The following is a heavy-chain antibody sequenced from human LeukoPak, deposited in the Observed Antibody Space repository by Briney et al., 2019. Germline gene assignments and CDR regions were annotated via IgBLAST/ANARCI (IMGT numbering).Heavy chain of an antibody. J-gene: IGHJ5*02. CDR2: ISAYNGNT. D-gene: IGHD6-13*01. Sequence: ASVKVSCKASGYTFTGYYMHWVRQAPGQGLEWMGWISAYNGNTNYAQKLQGRVTMTTDTSTSTAYMELRSLRSDDTAVYYCARWYSSSWYDNWFDPWGQGTLVTVSS. CDR1: GYTFTGYY. CDR3: ARWYSSSWYDNWFDP. V-gene: IGHV1-18*04.